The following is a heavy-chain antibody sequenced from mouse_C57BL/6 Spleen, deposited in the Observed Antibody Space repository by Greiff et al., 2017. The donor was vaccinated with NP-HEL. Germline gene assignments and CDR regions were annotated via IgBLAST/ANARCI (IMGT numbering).Heavy chain of an antibody. D-gene: IGHD1-1*01. CDR1: GFSLTSYG. CDR3: ARNAGYGSSPYYAMDY. V-gene: IGHV2-2*01. Sequence: VHLVESGPGLVQPSQSLSITCTVSGFSLTSYGVHWVRQSPGKGLEWLGVIWSGGSTDYNAAFISRLSISKDNSKSQVCFKMNSLQADDTAIYYCARNAGYGSSPYYAMDYWGQGTSVTVSS. J-gene: IGHJ4*01. CDR2: IWSGGST.